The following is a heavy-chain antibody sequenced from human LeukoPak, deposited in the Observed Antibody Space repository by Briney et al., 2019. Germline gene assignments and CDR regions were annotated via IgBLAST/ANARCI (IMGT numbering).Heavy chain of an antibody. CDR3: ARLIGMDV. Sequence: PSETLSLTCAVSGYSISSGYYWGWIRQPPGKGLEWIGSIYHSGSTYYNPSLNSRDTISVDTSKNQFSLKLSSVTAADTAVYYCARLIGMDVWGKGTTVTVSS. CDR2: IYHSGST. CDR1: GYSISSGYY. J-gene: IGHJ6*04. V-gene: IGHV4-38-2*01.